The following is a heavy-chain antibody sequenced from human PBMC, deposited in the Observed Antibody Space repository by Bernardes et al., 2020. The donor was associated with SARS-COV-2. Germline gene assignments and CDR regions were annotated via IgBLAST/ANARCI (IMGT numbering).Heavy chain of an antibody. D-gene: IGHD3-16*02. Sequence: ASVKVSCKASGYTFTSYAMHWVRQAPGQRLEWMGWINAGNGNTKYSQKFQGRVTITRDTSASTAYMELSSLRSEDTAVYYCARVDYDYVWGSYRYTGGFDYWGQGTLGTVSS. J-gene: IGHJ4*02. CDR3: ARVDYDYVWGSYRYTGGFDY. CDR1: GYTFTSYA. CDR2: INAGNGNT. V-gene: IGHV1-3*01.